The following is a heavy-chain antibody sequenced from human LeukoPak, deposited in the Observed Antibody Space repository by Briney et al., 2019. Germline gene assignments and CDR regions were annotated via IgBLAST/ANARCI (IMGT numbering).Heavy chain of an antibody. V-gene: IGHV4-59*12. J-gene: IGHJ5*02. Sequence: SETLSLTCTVSGGSISSYYWSWIRQPPGKGLEWIGYIYYSGSTNYNPSLKSRVTISVDTSKNQFSLKLSSVTAADTAVYYCARDKRTDYYGSGSYWFDPWGQGTLVTVSS. CDR1: GGSISSYY. D-gene: IGHD3-10*01. CDR3: ARDKRTDYYGSGSYWFDP. CDR2: IYYSGST.